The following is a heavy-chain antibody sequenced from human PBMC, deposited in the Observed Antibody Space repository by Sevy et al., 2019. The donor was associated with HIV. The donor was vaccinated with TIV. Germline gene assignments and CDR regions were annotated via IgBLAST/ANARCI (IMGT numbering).Heavy chain of an antibody. Sequence: GGSLRLSCAASGFTFSSYATSWVRQAPGKGLEWVSAISGSGGSTYYADSVKGRFTISRDNSKNTLYLQMNSLRAEDTAVYYCAKGTHYDFWSGPDYWGQGTLVTVSS. CDR1: GFTFSSYA. CDR3: AKGTHYDFWSGPDY. J-gene: IGHJ4*02. CDR2: ISGSGGST. D-gene: IGHD3-3*01. V-gene: IGHV3-23*01.